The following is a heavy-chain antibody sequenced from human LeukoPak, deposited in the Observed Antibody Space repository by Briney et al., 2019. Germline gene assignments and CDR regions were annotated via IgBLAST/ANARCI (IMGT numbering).Heavy chain of an antibody. J-gene: IGHJ4*02. Sequence: SETLSLTCTVSGGSISSYHWSWIRQPPGKGLEWIGYIYYSGSTNYNPSLKSRVTISVDTSKNQFSLKLSSVTAADTAVYYCARHRPSYDFWSGDPQYYFDYWGQGTLVTVSS. CDR2: IYYSGST. D-gene: IGHD3-3*01. CDR1: GGSISSYH. V-gene: IGHV4-59*08. CDR3: ARHRPSYDFWSGDPQYYFDY.